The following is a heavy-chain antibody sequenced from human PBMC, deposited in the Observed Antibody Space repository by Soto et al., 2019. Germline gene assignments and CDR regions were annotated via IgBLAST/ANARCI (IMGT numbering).Heavy chain of an antibody. Sequence: GASGKVSCKASGYTFTSYGISWVRQAPGQGLEWMGWISAYNGNTNYAQKLQGRVTMTTDTSTSTAYMELRSLRSDDTAVYYCARDRKGMYYDILTGYYGYYFDYWGQGTLVTVSS. D-gene: IGHD3-9*01. J-gene: IGHJ4*02. CDR2: ISAYNGNT. V-gene: IGHV1-18*01. CDR1: GYTFTSYG. CDR3: ARDRKGMYYDILTGYYGYYFDY.